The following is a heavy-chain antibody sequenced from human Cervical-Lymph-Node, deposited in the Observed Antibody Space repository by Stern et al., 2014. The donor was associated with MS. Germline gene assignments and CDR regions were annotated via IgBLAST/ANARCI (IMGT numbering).Heavy chain of an antibody. CDR2: IGGNSATK. CDR1: RFTFSAYG. D-gene: IGHD6-13*01. Sequence: EVQLVESGGGLVQPGRSLRLSCTASRFTFSAYGFHWVRQVPGKGLEWVAGIGGNSATKVYADSVKVRFSISRDNARDSLYLQMNNLTPDDTALYYCAKSYSSSCSGWIDSWGQGILVTVSS. J-gene: IGHJ5*01. CDR3: AKSYSSSCSGWIDS. V-gene: IGHV3-9*01.